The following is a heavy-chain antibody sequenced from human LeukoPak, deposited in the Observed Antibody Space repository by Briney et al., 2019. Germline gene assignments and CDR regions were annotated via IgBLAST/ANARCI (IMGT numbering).Heavy chain of an antibody. Sequence: GASVKVSCKASVYTFTGHYMHWVRQAPGQGLEWMGWINPNSGDTNIAQKFQGRVTMTRDTSISTAYMELSRLRSDDTALYYCARDLPSITEYWGQGTLVTVSS. CDR2: INPNSGDT. J-gene: IGHJ4*02. V-gene: IGHV1-2*02. D-gene: IGHD1-14*01. CDR3: ARDLPSITEY. CDR1: VYTFTGHY.